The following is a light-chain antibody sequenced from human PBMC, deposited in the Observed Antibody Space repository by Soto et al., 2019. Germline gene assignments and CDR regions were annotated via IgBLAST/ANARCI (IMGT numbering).Light chain of an antibody. CDR3: QHYKTWPPYT. CDR2: GAS. CDR1: QSINNN. J-gene: IGKJ2*01. V-gene: IGKV3-15*01. Sequence: EIVMTQSPATLSVSPGERATLSCRASQSINNNLAWYQQKPGQAPSLLIYGASSRATGVPARFSCSGSGTEFTLTISSLQSDDFAVYYCQHYKTWPPYTFGQGTKLEIK.